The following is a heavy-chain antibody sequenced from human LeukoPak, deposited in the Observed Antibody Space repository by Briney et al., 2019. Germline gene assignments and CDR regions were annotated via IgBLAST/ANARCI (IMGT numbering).Heavy chain of an antibody. CDR1: GFIVSTNY. CDR3: ANDPYCGGDCYYDY. V-gene: IGHV3-23*01. CDR2: VSDSGGTT. D-gene: IGHD2-21*02. J-gene: IGHJ4*02. Sequence: GGSLRLSCAASGFIVSTNYMSWVRQPPGKGLQWVSGVSDSGGTTYYADSVKGRLTISRDNSKNTLYLQMNSLRAEDTAVYYCANDPYCGGDCYYDYWGQGTLVTVSS.